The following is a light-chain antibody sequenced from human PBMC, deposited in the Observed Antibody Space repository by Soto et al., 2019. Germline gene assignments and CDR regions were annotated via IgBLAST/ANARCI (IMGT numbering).Light chain of an antibody. Sequence: EVVLTQSPGTLSLSPGEAATLSCRASQTISKSHSAWYQKKPGQPPRLLIYGTTSRATGIPDRFSGSGSATDFTPIISRLEPEDFAVYYCQQYDNSRLIFGGGTRVEIK. CDR2: GTT. CDR3: QQYDNSRLI. J-gene: IGKJ4*01. CDR1: QTISKSH. V-gene: IGKV3-20*01.